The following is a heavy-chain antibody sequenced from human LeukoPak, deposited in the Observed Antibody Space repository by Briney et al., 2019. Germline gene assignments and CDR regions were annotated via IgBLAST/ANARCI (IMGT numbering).Heavy chain of an antibody. V-gene: IGHV4-30-2*01. CDR2: IYHSGST. CDR1: GGSISSGGYS. J-gene: IGHJ5*02. CDR3: ARSIRYCSGGRGCWFDP. Sequence: KPSQTLSLTCAVSGGSISSGGYSWSWIRQPPGKGLEWIGYIYHSGSTYYNPSLKSRVTMSVDTSKNQFSLKLSSVTAADTAVYYCARSIRYCSGGRGCWFDPWGQGTLVTVSS. D-gene: IGHD2-15*01.